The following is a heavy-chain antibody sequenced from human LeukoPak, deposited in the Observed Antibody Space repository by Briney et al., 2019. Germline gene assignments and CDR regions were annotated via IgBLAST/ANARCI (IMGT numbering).Heavy chain of an antibody. D-gene: IGHD3-9*01. Sequence: ASVKVCRKVSGYTLTELSMHWVRQAPGKGLEWMGGFDPEDGETIYAQKFQGRVTMTEDTSTDTAYMELSSLRSEDTAVYYCATDQKKWTTRYNYWGQGTLVTVSS. V-gene: IGHV1-24*01. CDR2: FDPEDGET. CDR3: ATDQKKWTTRYNY. J-gene: IGHJ4*02. CDR1: GYTLTELS.